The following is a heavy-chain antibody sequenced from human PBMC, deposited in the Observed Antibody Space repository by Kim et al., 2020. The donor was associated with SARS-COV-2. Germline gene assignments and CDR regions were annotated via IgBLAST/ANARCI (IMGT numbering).Heavy chain of an antibody. CDR1: GFTFSSYA. CDR2: ISYDGSNK. D-gene: IGHD1-26*01. J-gene: IGHJ4*02. V-gene: IGHV3-30*04. CDR3: AREPLGSYSYYFDY. Sequence: GGSLRLSCAASGFTFSSYAMHWVRQAPGKGLEWVAVISYDGSNKYYADSVKGRFTISRDNSKNTLYLQMNSLRAEDTAVYYCAREPLGSYSYYFDYWGQG.